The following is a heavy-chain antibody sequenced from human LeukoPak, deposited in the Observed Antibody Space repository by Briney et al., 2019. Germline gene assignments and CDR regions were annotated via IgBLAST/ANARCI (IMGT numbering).Heavy chain of an antibody. Sequence: ASVKVSCKAPGYTFTSYYMHWVRQAPGQGLEWMGIIDPIGGSTTYAQKFQGRVTMTRDTSTSTVYMELSSLRSEDTAMYYCAGDPNLVYDSRPDYWGQGTLVTVSS. CDR1: GYTFTSYY. D-gene: IGHD3-22*01. V-gene: IGHV1-46*01. CDR2: IDPIGGST. J-gene: IGHJ4*02. CDR3: AGDPNLVYDSRPDY.